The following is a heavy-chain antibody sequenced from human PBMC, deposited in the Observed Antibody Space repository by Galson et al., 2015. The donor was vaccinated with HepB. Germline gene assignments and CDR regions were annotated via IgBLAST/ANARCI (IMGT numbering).Heavy chain of an antibody. CDR3: ARGSLVHFDY. CDR1: GGSISSGSYY. J-gene: IGHJ4*02. Sequence: TLSLTCTVSGGSISSGSYYWTWIRQPAGKGLEYIGRVYTSGRTTYNPSLGSRVSISIDTSKNQFSLRLSSVTAADTVTYYCARGSLVHFDYWGQGTLVTVSS. V-gene: IGHV4-61*02. D-gene: IGHD6-13*01. CDR2: VYTSGRT.